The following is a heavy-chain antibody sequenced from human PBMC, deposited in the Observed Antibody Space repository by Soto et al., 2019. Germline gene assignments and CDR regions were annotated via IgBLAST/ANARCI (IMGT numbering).Heavy chain of an antibody. CDR1: GFTFNNYA. D-gene: IGHD3-22*01. CDR2: ISGRGLTT. CDR3: AKVPYYDTRGYYYEGYYYGMDV. Sequence: GGSLRLSCAVSGFTFNNYAMTWVRQAPGKGLEWVSAISGRGLTTYYADSLRGRFTISRDNSKNTLYLQMNGLRAEDTAVYYCAKVPYYDTRGYYYEGYYYGMDVWGRGTTVTVSS. V-gene: IGHV3-23*01. J-gene: IGHJ6*02.